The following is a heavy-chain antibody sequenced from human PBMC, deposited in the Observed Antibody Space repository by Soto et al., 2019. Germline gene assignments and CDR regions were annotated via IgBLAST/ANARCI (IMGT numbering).Heavy chain of an antibody. CDR1: GITFSSLV. CDR2: INESGGST. D-gene: IGHD2-2*01. V-gene: IGHV3-23*01. J-gene: IGHJ4*02. CDR3: ASRGGSPYYFDY. Sequence: GGSLRLSCATSGITFSSLVMTWVRQAPGKGLQWVSGINESGGSTYYADSVKGRFTISRDNSKNTLYLQMNSLRAEDTAVYYCASRGGSPYYFDYWGQGTLVTVSS.